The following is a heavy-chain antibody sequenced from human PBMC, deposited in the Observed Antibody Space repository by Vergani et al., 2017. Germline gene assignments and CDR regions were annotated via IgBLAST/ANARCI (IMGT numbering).Heavy chain of an antibody. J-gene: IGHJ4*02. CDR1: GYTFTSYY. V-gene: IGHV1-46*01. CDR2: INPSGGST. Sequence: QVQLVQSGAEVKKPGASVKVSCKASGYTFTSYYMHWVRQAPGQGLEWMGIINPSGGSTSYAQKFQGRVTMTRDTSTSTVYMELSSLRSEDTAVYYCARDPAYYDSSGYYDALYYFDYWVQGTLVTVSS. D-gene: IGHD3-22*01. CDR3: ARDPAYYDSSGYYDALYYFDY.